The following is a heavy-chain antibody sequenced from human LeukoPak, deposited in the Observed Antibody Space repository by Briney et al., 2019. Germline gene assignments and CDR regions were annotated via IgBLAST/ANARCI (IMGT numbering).Heavy chain of an antibody. CDR3: ARPGRADAFDI. J-gene: IGHJ3*02. CDR2: IKQDGSEK. Sequence: GGSLRLSCAASGFTFSGYWMYWVRQAPGKGLEWVANIKQDGSEKYYVHSVKGRFTISRDNAKNSLYLQMNRLRAEDTAVYYCARPGRADAFDIWGQGTMVTVSS. CDR1: GFTFSGYW. V-gene: IGHV3-7*04.